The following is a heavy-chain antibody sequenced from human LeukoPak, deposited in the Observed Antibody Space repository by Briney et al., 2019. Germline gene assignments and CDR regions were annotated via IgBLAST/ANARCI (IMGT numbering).Heavy chain of an antibody. D-gene: IGHD1-26*01. CDR3: ARILSGSGSYGAFDI. Sequence: GGSLRLSCAASGFTFSSYSMYWVRQAPGKGLEWVSYISSSYSTTNYADSVKGRFTISRDDAKNSLYLQMNSLRDEDTAVFYCARILSGSGSYGAFDIWGQGTMVTVSS. V-gene: IGHV3-48*02. J-gene: IGHJ3*02. CDR1: GFTFSSYS. CDR2: ISSSYSTT.